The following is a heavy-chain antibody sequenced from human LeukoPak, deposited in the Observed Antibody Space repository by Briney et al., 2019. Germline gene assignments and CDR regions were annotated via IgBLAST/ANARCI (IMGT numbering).Heavy chain of an antibody. J-gene: IGHJ4*02. CDR1: GYSFTSYW. CDR2: IYPVDSDT. V-gene: IGHV5-51*01. D-gene: IGHD2-15*01. Sequence: GESLKISCKGSGYSFTSYWIGWVRQMPGKGLEWMGIIYPVDSDTRYSPSSQGQVTISADKSISAAYLQWSSLKASDTAMYYCATVGVVVAATPLNYFDYWGQGTLVTVSS. CDR3: ATVGVVVAATPLNYFDY.